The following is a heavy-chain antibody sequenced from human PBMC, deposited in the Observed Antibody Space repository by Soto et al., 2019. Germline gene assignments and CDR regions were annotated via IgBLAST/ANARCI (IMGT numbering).Heavy chain of an antibody. CDR1: GFTFSSYG. CDR3: AKDPTTAASLRYYGMDV. CDR2: ISYDGSNK. J-gene: IGHJ6*02. D-gene: IGHD4-4*01. V-gene: IGHV3-30*18. Sequence: GGSLRLSWAASGFTFSSYGMHWVRQAPGKGLEWVAVISYDGSNKYYADSVKGRFTISRDNSKNTLYLQMNSLRAEDTAVYYCAKDPTTAASLRYYGMDVWGQGTTVTVS.